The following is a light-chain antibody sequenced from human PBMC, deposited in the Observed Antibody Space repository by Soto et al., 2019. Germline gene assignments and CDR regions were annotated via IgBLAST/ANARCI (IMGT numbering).Light chain of an antibody. V-gene: IGLV2-14*01. CDR1: SRDVGGYNS. Sequence: QSALTQPASVSGSPGLSIAISCTGTSRDVGGYNSVSGYQQQPGKVPKLMIYDVSNRTSGVSNRFSGSKSGNTASLAISGLQAEDEGDYYCSSYTTGGSYVFGTGTKLTVL. CDR3: SSYTTGGSYV. J-gene: IGLJ1*01. CDR2: DVS.